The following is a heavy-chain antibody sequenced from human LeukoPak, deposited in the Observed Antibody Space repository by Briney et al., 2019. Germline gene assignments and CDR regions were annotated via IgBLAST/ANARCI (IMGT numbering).Heavy chain of an antibody. Sequence: ASVKVSCKASGYTFTSYGISWVRQAPGQGLEWMGWISAYNGNTNYAQKLQGRVTMTTDTSTSTAYMELRSPRSDDTAVYYCARVYYYYGMDVWGQGTTVTVSS. V-gene: IGHV1-18*01. J-gene: IGHJ6*02. CDR1: GYTFTSYG. CDR3: ARVYYYYGMDV. CDR2: ISAYNGNT.